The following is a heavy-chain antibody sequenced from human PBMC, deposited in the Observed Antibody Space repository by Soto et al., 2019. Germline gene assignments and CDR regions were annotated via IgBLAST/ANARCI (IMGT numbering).Heavy chain of an antibody. J-gene: IGHJ2*01. V-gene: IGHV4-39*01. D-gene: IGHD4-17*01. CDR2: IYYSGST. CDR3: ARRLYGDYVDWYFDL. Sequence: SETLSLTCTVSGGSISSSSYYWGWIRQPPGKGLEWIGSIYYSGSTYYNPSLKSRVTISVDTSKNQFSLKLSSVTAADTAVYYCARRLYGDYVDWYFDLWGRGTLVTVSS. CDR1: GGSISSSSYY.